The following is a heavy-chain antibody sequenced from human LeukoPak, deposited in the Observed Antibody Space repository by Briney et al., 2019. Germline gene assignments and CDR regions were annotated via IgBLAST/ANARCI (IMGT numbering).Heavy chain of an antibody. CDR3: ARHSGWYDY. CDR1: GGSISSYY. CDR2: IYYSGST. V-gene: IGHV4-59*08. J-gene: IGHJ4*02. Sequence: SETLSLTCTVSGGSISSYYWSWIRQPPGKGLEWIGYIYYSGSTNYNPSPKSRVTISVDTSKNQFSLKLSSVTAADTAVYYCARHSGWYDYWGQGTLVTVSS. D-gene: IGHD6-19*01.